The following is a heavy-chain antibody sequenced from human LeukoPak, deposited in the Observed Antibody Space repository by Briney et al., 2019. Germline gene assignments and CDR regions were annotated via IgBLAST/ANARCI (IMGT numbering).Heavy chain of an antibody. CDR1: GLPIADFA. CDR2: ISGVGVST. V-gene: IGHV3-43*02. J-gene: IGHJ4*02. Sequence: PGGSLRLSCVASGLPIADFAMHWVRQAPGKGLEWVSLISGVGVSTFYADSVKGRFSISRDNSKNSLSLEMNSLRTKDTAMYYCARESGKFDYWGQGTLVAVSS. CDR3: ARESGKFDY.